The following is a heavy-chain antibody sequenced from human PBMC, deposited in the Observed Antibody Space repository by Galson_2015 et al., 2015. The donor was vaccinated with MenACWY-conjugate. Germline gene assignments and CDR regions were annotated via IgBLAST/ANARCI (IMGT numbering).Heavy chain of an antibody. D-gene: IGHD2-15*01. J-gene: IGHJ6*02. CDR3: AKDSRVRQDLHYYGMDG. V-gene: IGHV3-23*01. CDR1: GFTFSSYA. Sequence: SLRLSCAASGFTFSSYAMSWVRQAPGKGLEWVSTISGSGRSTYFADSVKGRFTISRDNSKNTLYLQMNSLRAEDTAVYYCAKDSRVRQDLHYYGMDGWGQGTTVTVSS. CDR2: ISGSGRST.